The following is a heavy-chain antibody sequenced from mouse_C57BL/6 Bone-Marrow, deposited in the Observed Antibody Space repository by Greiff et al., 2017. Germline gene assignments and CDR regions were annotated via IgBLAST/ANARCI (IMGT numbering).Heavy chain of an antibody. Sequence: EVMLVESGGGLVQSGRSLRLSCATSGFTFSDFYMEWVRQAPGKGLEWIAASRNKANDYTTEYSASVKGRFIVSRDTSQSILYLQMNALRAEDTAIYYCARDPGLGLDYWGQGTTLTVSS. V-gene: IGHV7-1*01. CDR2: SRNKANDYTT. CDR3: ARDPGLGLDY. CDR1: GFTFSDFY. D-gene: IGHD4-1*01. J-gene: IGHJ2*01.